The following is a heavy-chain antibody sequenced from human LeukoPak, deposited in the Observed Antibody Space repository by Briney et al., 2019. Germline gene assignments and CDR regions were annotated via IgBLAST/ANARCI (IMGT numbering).Heavy chain of an antibody. J-gene: IGHJ5*02. CDR2: IYSGGST. V-gene: IGHV3-66*02. D-gene: IGHD6-13*01. CDR1: GFTVSSNY. Sequence: GGSLRLSCAASGFTVSSNYMSWVRQAPGKGLEWVSVIYSGGSTYYADSVKGRFTISRDNSKNTLYLQMNSLRAEDTAVYYCARVVIAAAGAQEGDWFDPWGQGTLVTVSS. CDR3: ARVVIAAAGAQEGDWFDP.